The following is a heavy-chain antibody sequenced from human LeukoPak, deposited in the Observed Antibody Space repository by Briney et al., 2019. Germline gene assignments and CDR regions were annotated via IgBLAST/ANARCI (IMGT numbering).Heavy chain of an antibody. CDR3: AKDSYYGDYFDY. CDR1: GFTFDDYA. CDR2: ISWNSGSI. J-gene: IGHJ4*02. D-gene: IGHD4-17*01. Sequence: GGSLRLSCAASGFTFDDYAMHWVRQAPGKGLEWVSGISWNSGSIGYADSVKGRFTISRDNAKNSLYLQMNSLRAEDTALYYCAKDSYYGDYFDYWGQGTLLTVSS. V-gene: IGHV3-9*01.